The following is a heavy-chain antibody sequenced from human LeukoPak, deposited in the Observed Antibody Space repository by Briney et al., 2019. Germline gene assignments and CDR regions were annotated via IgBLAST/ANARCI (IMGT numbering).Heavy chain of an antibody. CDR1: GYTFTSYD. J-gene: IGHJ4*02. V-gene: IGHV1-18*04. Sequence: GASVKVSCKASGYTFTSYDISWVRQAPGQGLEWMGWISAYNGNTNYAQKLQGRVTMTTDTSTSTAYMELRSLRSDDTAVYYCARDYIVVVPAALDYWGQGTLVTVSS. D-gene: IGHD2-2*01. CDR3: ARDYIVVVPAALDY. CDR2: ISAYNGNT.